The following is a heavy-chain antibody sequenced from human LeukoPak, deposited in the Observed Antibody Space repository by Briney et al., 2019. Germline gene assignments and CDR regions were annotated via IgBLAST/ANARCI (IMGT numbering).Heavy chain of an antibody. CDR2: ISDSGGNT. J-gene: IGHJ4*02. CDR1: GFTFANYA. CDR3: ATPPTVTRNY. V-gene: IGHV3-23*01. D-gene: IGHD4-17*01. Sequence: GGPLRLSCAASGFTFANYAMSWVRQAPGKGLKWVSAISDSGGNTYSADSVRGRFTISRDNSKNTLYLQMNSLRAEDTAVYYCATPPTVTRNYWGQGTLVTVSS.